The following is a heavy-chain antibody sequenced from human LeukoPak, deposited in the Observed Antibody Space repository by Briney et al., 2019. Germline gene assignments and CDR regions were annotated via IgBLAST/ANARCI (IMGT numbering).Heavy chain of an antibody. V-gene: IGHV3-64*01. CDR1: GFTFSSYA. CDR3: ARDAGYCSGGRCPGYYFDY. D-gene: IGHD2-15*01. Sequence: GGSLRLSCAASGFTFSSYAMHWVRQAPGKGLEYVSAISSNGGSTYYANSVKGRFTISRDNSKNTLYLQMGSLRAEDMAVYYCARDAGYCSGGRCPGYYFDYWGQGTLVTVSS. CDR2: ISSNGGST. J-gene: IGHJ4*02.